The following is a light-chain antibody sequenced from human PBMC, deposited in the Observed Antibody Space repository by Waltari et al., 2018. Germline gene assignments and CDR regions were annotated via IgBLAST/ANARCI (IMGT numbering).Light chain of an antibody. J-gene: IGLJ3*02. Sequence: SSELTQDPAVSVALGQTVRITCQGDSLRRYYASWYQQRPGQAPFLVLYGHDNRPSGIPDQFSGSTSGNTASLTITRAQAEDAGVYYCLSRDSSSTRVFGGGTTLTV. CDR2: GHD. CDR1: SLRRYY. CDR3: LSRDSSSTRV. V-gene: IGLV3-19*01.